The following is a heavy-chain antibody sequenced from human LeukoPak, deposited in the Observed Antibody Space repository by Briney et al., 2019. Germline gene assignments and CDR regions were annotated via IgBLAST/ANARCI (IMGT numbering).Heavy chain of an antibody. CDR1: GGSISSYY. J-gene: IGHJ5*02. D-gene: IGHD6-19*01. CDR2: IYYSGST. Sequence: KPSETLSLTCTVSGGSISSYYWSWIRQPPGKGLEGIGYIYYSGSTNYNPSLKSRVTISVDTSKNQFSLKLSSVTAADTAVYYCARRQYSSGWYNWFDPWGQGTLVTVSS. V-gene: IGHV4-59*01. CDR3: ARRQYSSGWYNWFDP.